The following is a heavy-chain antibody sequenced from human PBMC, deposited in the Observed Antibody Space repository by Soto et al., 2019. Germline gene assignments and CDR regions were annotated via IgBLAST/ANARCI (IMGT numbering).Heavy chain of an antibody. CDR2: LSGSGGSI. D-gene: IGHD6-13*01. CDR1: GFTFSSHA. J-gene: IGHJ4*02. Sequence: PGGSLRLSCTASGFTFSSHAMTWVRQAPGKGLEWVSGLSGSGGSIYYADSVKGRFTISRDNSMNTLYLQMKSLRAEDTGVYYRAKVSSRWYAGFFELRGQGTPVTVSS. V-gene: IGHV3-23*01. CDR3: AKVSSRWYAGFFEL.